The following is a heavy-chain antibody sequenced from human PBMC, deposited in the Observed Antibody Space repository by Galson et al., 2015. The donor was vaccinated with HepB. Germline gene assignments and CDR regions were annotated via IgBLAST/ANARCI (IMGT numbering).Heavy chain of an antibody. CDR3: AREPRESSPFRYDILTGYLYYFDY. J-gene: IGHJ4*02. V-gene: IGHV4-34*01. Sequence: TLSLTCAVYGGSFSGYYWSWIRQPPGKGLEWIGEINHSGSTNYNPSLKSRVTISVDTSKNQFSLKLSSVTAADTAVYYCAREPRESSPFRYDILTGYLYYFDYWGQGTLVTVSS. CDR1: GGSFSGYY. CDR2: INHSGST. D-gene: IGHD3-9*01.